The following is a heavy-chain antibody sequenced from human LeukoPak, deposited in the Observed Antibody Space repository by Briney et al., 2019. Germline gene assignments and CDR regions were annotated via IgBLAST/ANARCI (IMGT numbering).Heavy chain of an antibody. CDR1: GFIFSSYE. D-gene: IGHD2-15*01. Sequence: GGSLRLSCAAPGFIFSSYEMSWVRQAPGKGLEWVSSIGGGGAGTFHADSVKGRFTISRDNSKNTVYLQMNSLRAEDTAVYYCAKVLCSGGTCFRGGYFDYWGQGTLVTVSS. CDR3: AKVLCSGGTCFRGGYFDY. V-gene: IGHV3-23*01. J-gene: IGHJ4*02. CDR2: IGGGGAGT.